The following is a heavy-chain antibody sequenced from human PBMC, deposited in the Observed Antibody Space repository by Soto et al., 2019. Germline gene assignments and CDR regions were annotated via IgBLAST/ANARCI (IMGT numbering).Heavy chain of an antibody. CDR3: ARWFTYGNFDYFDY. V-gene: IGHV3-74*01. D-gene: IGHD3-10*01. J-gene: IGHJ4*02. Sequence: GGSLRLSCAASGFTFSSYWMHWFRQAPGKGLVWVARINSGGGTTTYADSVEGRFTISRDNAKNTLYLQMNGLRAEDTAIYYCARWFTYGNFDYFDYWGQGSQVTVSS. CDR1: GFTFSSYW. CDR2: INSGGGTT.